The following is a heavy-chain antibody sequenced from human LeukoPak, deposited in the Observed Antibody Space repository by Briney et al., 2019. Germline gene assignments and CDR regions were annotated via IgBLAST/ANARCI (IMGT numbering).Heavy chain of an antibody. CDR2: IYYSGST. CDR1: GGSISSYY. Sequence: SETLSLTCTVSGGSISSYYWSWIRQPPGKGLEWIGYIYYSGSTNYNPSLKSRVTISVDTSKNKFSLKLSSVTAADTAVYYCARDPYSSGWYYFDYWGQGTLVTVSS. V-gene: IGHV4-59*01. CDR3: ARDPYSSGWYYFDY. J-gene: IGHJ4*02. D-gene: IGHD6-19*01.